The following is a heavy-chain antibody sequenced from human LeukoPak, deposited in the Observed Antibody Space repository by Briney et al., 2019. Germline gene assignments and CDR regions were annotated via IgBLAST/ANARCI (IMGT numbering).Heavy chain of an antibody. CDR1: GGSISSGGYY. V-gene: IGHV4-30-2*01. Sequence: SQTLSLTCTVSGGSISSGGYYWSWIRQPPGKGLEWIGYIYHSGSTYYNPSLKSRVTISIDRSKNQFSLKLSSVTAADTAVYYCARDGYSGYGSVLHDAFDIWGQGTMVTVSS. J-gene: IGHJ3*02. CDR2: IYHSGST. D-gene: IGHD5-12*01. CDR3: ARDGYSGYGSVLHDAFDI.